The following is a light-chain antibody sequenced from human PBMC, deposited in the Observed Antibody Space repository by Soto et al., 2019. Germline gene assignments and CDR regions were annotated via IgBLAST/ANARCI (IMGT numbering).Light chain of an antibody. CDR1: QSVSSN. Sequence: EIVMTQSPSTLAVSPGERATLSCRASQSVSSNLAWYQQRPGQAPRLLISGASTRATGIPARFSGSGSGTEFTLTFSSLQSEDFAVYHCQQYNNWPPYTFGQGTKLEFK. CDR3: QQYNNWPPYT. V-gene: IGKV3-15*01. CDR2: GAS. J-gene: IGKJ2*01.